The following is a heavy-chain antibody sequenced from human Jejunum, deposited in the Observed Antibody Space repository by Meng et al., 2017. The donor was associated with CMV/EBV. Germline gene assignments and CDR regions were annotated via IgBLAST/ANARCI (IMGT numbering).Heavy chain of an antibody. CDR2: ISTDGNSA. CDR3: AAGFNRADH. J-gene: IGHJ4*02. D-gene: IGHD1-14*01. CDR1: GFTFSSYW. Sequence: SCAASGFTFSSYWMHWVRQAPGKGLLWVSRISTDGNSATYADSVKGRFTISRDNAKNTLYLQMSNLRAEDTAVYYCAAGFNRADHWGQGTLVTVSS. V-gene: IGHV3-74*01.